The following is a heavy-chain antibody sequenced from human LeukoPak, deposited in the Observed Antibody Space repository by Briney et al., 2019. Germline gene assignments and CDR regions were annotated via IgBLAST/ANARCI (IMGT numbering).Heavy chain of an antibody. D-gene: IGHD7-27*01. CDR1: GFTFSSYW. CDR2: INSDGSST. V-gene: IGHV3-74*01. J-gene: IGHJ4*02. Sequence: GGSLRLSCAASGFTFSSYWMHWVRQAPGKGLVWVSRINSDGSSTNYADAVKGRFTISRDNAKNSLYLQMNNLRAEDTAVYYCATDRWGKYYFDYWGQGTLVIVSS. CDR3: ATDRWGKYYFDY.